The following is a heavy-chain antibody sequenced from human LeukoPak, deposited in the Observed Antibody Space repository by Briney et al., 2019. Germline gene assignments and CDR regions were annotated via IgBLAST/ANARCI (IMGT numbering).Heavy chain of an antibody. CDR1: GFTFSSYG. V-gene: IGHV3-30*18. CDR3: AKDPSGKWYFDP. J-gene: IGHJ5*02. CDR2: ISYDGSNK. Sequence: GGSLRLSCAASGFTFSSYGMHWVRLAPGKGLEWVAVISYDGSNKYYADSVKGRFTISRDNSKNTLYLQMNSLRAEDTAVYYCAKDPSGKWYFDPWGQGTLVTVSS. D-gene: IGHD2-8*01.